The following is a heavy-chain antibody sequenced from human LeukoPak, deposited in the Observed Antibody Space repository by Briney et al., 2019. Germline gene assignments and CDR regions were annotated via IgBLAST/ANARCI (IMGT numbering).Heavy chain of an antibody. D-gene: IGHD2-2*01. CDR2: ISGSGGST. CDR1: GFTFSSYA. J-gene: IGHJ4*02. Sequence: GGSLRLSRAASGFTFSSYAMSWVRQAPGKGLEWVSAISGSGGSTYYADSVKGRFTISRDNSKNTLYLQMNSLRAEDTAVYYCAKVDTKDIVVVPAIDYWGQGTLVTVSS. V-gene: IGHV3-23*01. CDR3: AKVDTKDIVVVPAIDY.